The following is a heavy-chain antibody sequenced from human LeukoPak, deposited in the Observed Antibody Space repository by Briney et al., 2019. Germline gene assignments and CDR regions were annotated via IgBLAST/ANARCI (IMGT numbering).Heavy chain of an antibody. D-gene: IGHD2-15*01. CDR2: IYSGGST. Sequence: GGSLRLSCAASGFTVSSNYMSWVRQAPGKGLEWVSVIYSGGSTYYADSVKGRFTISRDNSKNTLYLQMNSLRAEDTAVYYCARDKGTRYCSGGSCYAIDAFDTWGQGTMVTVSS. J-gene: IGHJ3*02. CDR3: ARDKGTRYCSGGSCYAIDAFDT. CDR1: GFTVSSNY. V-gene: IGHV3-53*01.